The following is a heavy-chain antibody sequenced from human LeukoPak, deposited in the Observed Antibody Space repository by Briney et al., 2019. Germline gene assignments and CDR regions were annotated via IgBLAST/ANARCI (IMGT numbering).Heavy chain of an antibody. CDR2: ISAYNGNT. Sequence: ASVKVSCKASGYTFTSYGISWVRQAPGQGLEWIGWISAYNGNTHYAQKLQGRVTMTTDTSTSTVYMELRSLRSDDTAVYYCARGSPPRRNYDSRGYYSYYFDYWGQGTLVTVSS. D-gene: IGHD3-22*01. CDR3: ARGSPPRRNYDSRGYYSYYFDY. CDR1: GYTFTSYG. V-gene: IGHV1-18*01. J-gene: IGHJ4*02.